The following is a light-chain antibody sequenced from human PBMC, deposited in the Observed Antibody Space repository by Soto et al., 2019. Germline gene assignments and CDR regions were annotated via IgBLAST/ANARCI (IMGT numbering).Light chain of an antibody. J-gene: IGKJ1*01. V-gene: IGKV2-28*01. CDR1: QSLLHSNGYTY. Sequence: DIVMTQSPLSLPVTPGEPASISCRSSQSLLHSNGYTYLDWYLQRPGQSPQLLICMGSTRASGVPDRFSGSGSGTDFTLTISRVEAEDFGVYYCMQALQTPWTFGQGTKVDIK. CDR2: MGS. CDR3: MQALQTPWT.